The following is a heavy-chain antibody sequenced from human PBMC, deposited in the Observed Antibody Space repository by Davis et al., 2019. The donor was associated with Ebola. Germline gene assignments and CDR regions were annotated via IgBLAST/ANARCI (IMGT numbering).Heavy chain of an antibody. Sequence: ASVKVSCKTSGYTFSSYGISWVRQAPGQGLEWMGWISAYNGNTNYAQKLQGRVTMTTDTSTSTAYMELRSLRSDDTAVYYCARDVLRGHYYYGMDVWGKGTTVTVSS. V-gene: IGHV1-18*01. D-gene: IGHD3-3*01. CDR1: GYTFSSYG. CDR3: ARDVLRGHYYYGMDV. CDR2: ISAYNGNT. J-gene: IGHJ6*04.